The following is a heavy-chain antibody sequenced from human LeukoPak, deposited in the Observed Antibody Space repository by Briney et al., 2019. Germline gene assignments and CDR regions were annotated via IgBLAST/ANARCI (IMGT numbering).Heavy chain of an antibody. D-gene: IGHD3-22*01. CDR3: AKRGVVIRVILVGFHKEANYFDS. Sequence: GGSLRLSCAVSGITLSNYGMSWVRQAPGKWLEWVAGISDSGGRTNYADSVKGRFTISRDNHKNTLYLKMNSLRVEATAVYFCAKRGVVIRVILVGFHKEANYFDSWGQGALVTVSS. CDR2: ISDSGGRT. CDR1: GITLSNYG. V-gene: IGHV3-23*01. J-gene: IGHJ4*02.